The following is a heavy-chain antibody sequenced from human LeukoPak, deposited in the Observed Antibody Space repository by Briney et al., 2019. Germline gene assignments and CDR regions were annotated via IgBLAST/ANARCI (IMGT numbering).Heavy chain of an antibody. V-gene: IGHV3-48*02. CDR1: GFTFSTYS. CDR3: ARDWYGDDGY. J-gene: IGHJ4*02. CDR2: ISSSSITK. Sequence: PGGSLRLSCAASGFTFSTYSMNWVRQAPGKGLEWVSYISSSSITKYYADSVNGRFTISRDNAKNSLYLQKNSLRDESMDCHYFARDWYGDDGYWGQGTLVTVSS. D-gene: IGHD4-17*01.